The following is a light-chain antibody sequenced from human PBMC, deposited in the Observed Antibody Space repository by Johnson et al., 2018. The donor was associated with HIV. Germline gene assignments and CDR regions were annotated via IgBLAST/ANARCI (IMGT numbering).Light chain of an antibody. V-gene: IGLV1-51*02. CDR1: SSNIGNNF. CDR2: ENN. CDR3: GTWDSSLTAAYV. Sequence: QSVLTQPPSVSAAPGQKVTISCSGSSSNIGNNFVSWYQQLPGTAPKLLIYENNKRPSGIPDRFSGSKSGTSATLGITGLQTGDEADYYCGTWDSSLTAAYVIGTVTKVTVL. J-gene: IGLJ1*01.